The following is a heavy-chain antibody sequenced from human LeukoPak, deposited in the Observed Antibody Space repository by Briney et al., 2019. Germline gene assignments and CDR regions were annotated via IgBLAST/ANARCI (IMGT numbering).Heavy chain of an antibody. CDR3: AGSYSSSQNDY. J-gene: IGHJ4*02. CDR1: GFTFSSYS. Sequence: GGSLRLSCAASGFTFSSYSMNWVRLAPGKGLEWVSSISRSSSYIYYEDSVKGRFTISRDNAKNSLYLQMNSLRAEDTAVYYCAGSYSSSQNDYWGQGTLVTVSS. V-gene: IGHV3-21*01. CDR2: ISRSSSYI. D-gene: IGHD6-6*01.